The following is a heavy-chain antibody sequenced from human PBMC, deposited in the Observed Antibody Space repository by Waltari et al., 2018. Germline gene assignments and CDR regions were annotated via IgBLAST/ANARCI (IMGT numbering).Heavy chain of an antibody. J-gene: IGHJ3*02. CDR2: IYTSGST. V-gene: IGHV4-61*02. CDR1: GGSISSGSYY. Sequence: QVQLQESGPGLVKPSQTLSLTCTVSGGSISSGSYYWSWIRQPAGKGLEWIGRIYTSGSTNYNPSLKSRVTISVDTSKNQFSLKLSSVTAADTAVYYCARDPRLTGTTRPMVAFDIWGQGTMVTVSS. D-gene: IGHD1-20*01. CDR3: ARDPRLTGTTRPMVAFDI.